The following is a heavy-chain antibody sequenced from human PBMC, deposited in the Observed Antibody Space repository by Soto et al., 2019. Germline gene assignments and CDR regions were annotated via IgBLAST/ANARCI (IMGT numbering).Heavy chain of an antibody. J-gene: IGHJ4*02. CDR1: GFVFTNSW. CDR3: TRDKRYSSAV. CDR2: VNSDGSIT. V-gene: IGHV3-74*01. Sequence: EVQLVESGGGLVQPGGSLRLSCAASGFVFTNSWMHWVRQAPGKGLVWVSHVNSDGSITTYADSVKGRFTISRDNAKNTVYLQMNSLRVEDTAVYYCTRDKRYSSAVCGQGTLVIVSS. D-gene: IGHD5-18*01.